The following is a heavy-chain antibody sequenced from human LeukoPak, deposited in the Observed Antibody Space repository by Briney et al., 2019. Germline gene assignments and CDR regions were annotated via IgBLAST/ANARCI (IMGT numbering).Heavy chain of an antibody. CDR2: IGTAGDT. J-gene: IGHJ4*02. V-gene: IGHV3-13*01. Sequence: GGSLRLSCAASGFTFSSYDMHWVRQATGKGLEWVSAIGTAGDTYYPGSVRGRFTISRENAKNSLYLQMNSPRAGDTAVYYCARATLGEFDYWGQGTLVTVSS. D-gene: IGHD3-10*01. CDR1: GFTFSSYD. CDR3: ARATLGEFDY.